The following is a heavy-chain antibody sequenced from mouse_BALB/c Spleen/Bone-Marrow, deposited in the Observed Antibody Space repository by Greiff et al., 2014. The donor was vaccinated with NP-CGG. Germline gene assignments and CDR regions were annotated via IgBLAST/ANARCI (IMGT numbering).Heavy chain of an antibody. CDR1: GFTFSGYA. V-gene: IGHV5-9-3*01. CDR2: ISSGGSYT. J-gene: IGHJ2*01. D-gene: IGHD4-1*01. Sequence: EVQVVESGGGLVKPGGSLKLSCAASGFTFSGYAMSWVRQTPEKRLEGVATISSGGSYTYYPDSVKGRFTISRDNAKNTLYLQMSSLRSEDTAMYYCASLTGRDYWGQGTTLTVSA. CDR3: ASLTGRDY.